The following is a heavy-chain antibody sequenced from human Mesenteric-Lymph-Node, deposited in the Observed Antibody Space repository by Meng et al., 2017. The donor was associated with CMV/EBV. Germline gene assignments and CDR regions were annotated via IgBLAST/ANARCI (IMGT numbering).Heavy chain of an antibody. CDR1: GYSFTSYW. Sequence: GESLMISCETSGYSFTSYWIAWVRQMPGKGLEWMGIIYPSDSDTRYSPSFQGQVTISADKSITTAYLQWTSLKASDTAMYYCARERYGFEYYGMDVWGQGTAVTVSS. V-gene: IGHV5-51*01. J-gene: IGHJ6*02. CDR2: IYPSDSDT. CDR3: ARERYGFEYYGMDV. D-gene: IGHD3-10*01.